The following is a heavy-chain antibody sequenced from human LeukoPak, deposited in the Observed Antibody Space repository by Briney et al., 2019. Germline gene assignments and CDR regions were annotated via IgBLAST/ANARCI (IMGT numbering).Heavy chain of an antibody. D-gene: IGHD3-22*01. CDR1: GFTFSTYA. V-gene: IGHV3-30-3*01. J-gene: IGHJ4*02. Sequence: GGSLRLSCAASGFTFSTYALHWVRQAPGKGLEWVAVISYDGSNKYYADSVKGRFSISRDSSKDTLYLEMNSLRAEDTAVYYYARHYDTSGYHYFDFRGQGTLVTVSS. CDR3: ARHYDTSGYHYFDF. CDR2: ISYDGSNK.